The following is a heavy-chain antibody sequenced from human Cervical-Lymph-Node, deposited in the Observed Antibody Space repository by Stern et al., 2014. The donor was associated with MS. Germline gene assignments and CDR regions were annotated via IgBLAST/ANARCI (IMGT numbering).Heavy chain of an antibody. CDR2: IWYDGSNP. V-gene: IGHV3-33*01. CDR3: ASAYSSSHYYFDY. CDR1: GFRFSRYA. J-gene: IGHJ4*02. D-gene: IGHD6-13*01. Sequence: QVQLVESGGGVVQPGRSLSLSCEASGFRFSRYAMHWVRPVPGNGLGLVALIWYDGSNPYYADSVTGRFTISRDNFKNTLYLQMNSLRAEDTAVYYCASAYSSSHYYFDYWGQGTLVTVSS.